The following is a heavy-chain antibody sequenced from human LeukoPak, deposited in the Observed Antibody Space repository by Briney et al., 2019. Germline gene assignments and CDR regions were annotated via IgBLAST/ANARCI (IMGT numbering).Heavy chain of an antibody. Sequence: PSETLSLTCTVSGGSISSSSYYWGWIRQPAGKGLEWIGRIYTSGSTNYNPSLKSRVTISVDTSKNQFSLKLSSVTAADTAVYYCARGSDGGSDRNWFDPWGQGTLVTVSS. D-gene: IGHD3-10*01. CDR1: GGSISSSSYY. CDR3: ARGSDGGSDRNWFDP. CDR2: IYTSGST. V-gene: IGHV4-61*02. J-gene: IGHJ5*02.